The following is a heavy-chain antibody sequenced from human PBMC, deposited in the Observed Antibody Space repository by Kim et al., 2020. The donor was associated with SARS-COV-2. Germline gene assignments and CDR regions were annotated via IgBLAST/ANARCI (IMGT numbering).Heavy chain of an antibody. J-gene: IGHJ4*02. CDR3: VRDTNWAFDY. Sequence: GGSLRLSCAASGFTFSAYTMNWVRQAAGKGLEWLSYVSDTRTYYADSVKGRFTISRDNAKNSVFLQMTSLRDEDTAVYFCVRDTNWAFDYWGQGALVTVSS. CDR1: GFTFSAYT. D-gene: IGHD1-1*01. CDR2: VSDTRT. V-gene: IGHV3-48*02.